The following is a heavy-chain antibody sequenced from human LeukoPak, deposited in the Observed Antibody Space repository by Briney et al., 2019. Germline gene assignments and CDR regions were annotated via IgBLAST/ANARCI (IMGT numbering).Heavy chain of an antibody. CDR1: GFTFSSYG. CDR3: AKAGTSPGIAAAVSNYFDY. J-gene: IGHJ4*02. Sequence: GGSLRLSCAASGFTFSSYGMSWVRQAPGKGLEWVSAISGSGGSTYYADSVKGRFTISRDNSKNTLYLQMNSLRAEDTAVYYCAKAGTSPGIAAAVSNYFDYWGQGTLVTVSS. D-gene: IGHD6-13*01. CDR2: ISGSGGST. V-gene: IGHV3-23*01.